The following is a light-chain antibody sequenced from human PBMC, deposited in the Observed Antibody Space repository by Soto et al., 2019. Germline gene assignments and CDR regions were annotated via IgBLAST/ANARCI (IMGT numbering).Light chain of an antibody. J-gene: IGKJ2*01. CDR3: LHYDTSNMYT. CDR1: QSVSSYF. V-gene: IGKV3-20*01. Sequence: EIVLTQSPGTLSLSPGERATLSCRASQSVSSYFLAWYQQKPGQAPSLLIYSSSTKATGIPARVSGGGSATDFTLTISRVEPEDLALYFYLHYDTSNMYTFGQGTKLEI. CDR2: SSS.